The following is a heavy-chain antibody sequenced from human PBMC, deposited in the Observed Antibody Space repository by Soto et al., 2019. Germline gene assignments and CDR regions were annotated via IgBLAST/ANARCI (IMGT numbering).Heavy chain of an antibody. CDR1: GFVFNMYW. Sequence: HPGGSLRLSCAASGFVFNMYWMHWVRQVPGEGPEWVTRINDDGTRTDYADSAKGRFTISRDNAKDILYLQMNALRVDDTAVYYCIRGPRPSSVGTGAFWGQGTLVTVS. D-gene: IGHD3-10*01. CDR2: INDDGTRT. CDR3: IRGPRPSSVGTGAF. J-gene: IGHJ4*02. V-gene: IGHV3-74*01.